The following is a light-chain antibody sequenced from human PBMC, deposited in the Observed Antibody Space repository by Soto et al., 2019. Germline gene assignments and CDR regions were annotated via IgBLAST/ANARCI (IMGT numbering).Light chain of an antibody. CDR1: QSLVYSDGNTY. CDR2: KVS. V-gene: IGKV2-30*01. CDR3: MQCTHWPPT. Sequence: DVVMTQSPLSLPVTLGQPASISCRSSQSLVYSDGNTYLNWFQQRPGQSPRRLIYKVSNRDSGVPDRFSGSGSGTDLPLKISRVEAEDVGVYYCMQCTHWPPTFGQGTKVEIK. J-gene: IGKJ1*01.